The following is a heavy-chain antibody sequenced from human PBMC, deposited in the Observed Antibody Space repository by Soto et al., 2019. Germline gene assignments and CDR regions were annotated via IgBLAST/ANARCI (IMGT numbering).Heavy chain of an antibody. CDR3: ARDTGEYNWNDPDAFDI. V-gene: IGHV3-21*01. Sequence: GGSLRLSCAASGFTFSSYSMNWVRQAPGKGLEWVSSISSSSSYIYYADSVKGRFTISRDNAKNSLYLQMNSLRAEDTAVYYCARDTGEYNWNDPDAFDIWGQGTMVTVSS. CDR2: ISSSSSYI. CDR1: GFTFSSYS. D-gene: IGHD1-20*01. J-gene: IGHJ3*02.